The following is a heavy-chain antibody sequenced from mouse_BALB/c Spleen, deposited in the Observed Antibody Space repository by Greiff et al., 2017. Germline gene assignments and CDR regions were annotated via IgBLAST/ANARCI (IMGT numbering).Heavy chain of an antibody. CDR1: GFTFSSYA. Sequence: EVQRVESGGGLVKPGGSLKLSCAASGFTFSSYAMSWVRQTPEKRLEWVATISSGGSYTYYPDSVKGRFTISRDNAKNTLYLQMSSLGSEDTAMYYCARHDGGFAYWGQGTLVTVSA. CDR2: ISSGGSYT. J-gene: IGHJ3*01. CDR3: ARHDGGFAY. V-gene: IGHV5-9-3*01.